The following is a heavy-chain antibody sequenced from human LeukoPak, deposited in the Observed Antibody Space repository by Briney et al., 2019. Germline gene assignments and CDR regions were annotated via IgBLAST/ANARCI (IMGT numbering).Heavy chain of an antibody. CDR2: INHTGNVN. Sequence: GGSLRLSCAASGFTFSSYWMNWARQAPGKGLEWVASINHTGNVNYYVDSVKGRFTITRDNAKNSLYLQMSNLRAEDTAVYFCARGGGLDVWGQGATVTVSS. V-gene: IGHV3-7*03. J-gene: IGHJ6*02. CDR3: ARGGGLDV. CDR1: GFTFSSYW. D-gene: IGHD3-16*01.